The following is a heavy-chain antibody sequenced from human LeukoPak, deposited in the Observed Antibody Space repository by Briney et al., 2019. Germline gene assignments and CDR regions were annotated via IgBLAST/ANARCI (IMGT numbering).Heavy chain of an antibody. Sequence: QPGRSLRLSCAVSGFTFRSFGMYWVRQAQGKGLERVAVIWNDGSIEYYADSVNGRFTISRDNSKNTLYLLMNSLRAEDTAVYYCARGVEKATYDCWGQGTLVTVSS. V-gene: IGHV3-33*01. CDR1: GFTFRSFG. CDR3: ARGVEKATYDC. J-gene: IGHJ4*02. D-gene: IGHD5-24*01. CDR2: IWNDGSIE.